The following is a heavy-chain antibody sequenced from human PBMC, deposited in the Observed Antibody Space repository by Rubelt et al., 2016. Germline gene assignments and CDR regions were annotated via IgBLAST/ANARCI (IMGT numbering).Heavy chain of an antibody. J-gene: IGHJ6*02. CDR3: ARAETTAMVRHYYYGMDV. Sequence: QPQLQESGPGLVKPSETLSLTCTVSGGSISSSNYYWGWIRQPPGKGLEWIGYIYYSGSTHYNPSLKSGVTISVDTSKNRFSLKLSSVTAADTAVYYCARAETTAMVRHYYYGMDVWGQGTTVTVSS. V-gene: IGHV4-61*05. CDR2: IYYSGST. CDR1: GGSISSSNYY. D-gene: IGHD5-18*01.